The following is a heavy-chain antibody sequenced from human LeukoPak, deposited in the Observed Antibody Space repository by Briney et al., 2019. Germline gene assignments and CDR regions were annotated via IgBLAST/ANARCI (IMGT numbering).Heavy chain of an antibody. Sequence: GGSLRLSCAASGFTFDDYAMHWVRQAPGKGLEWVSGISWNSGSIGYADSVKGRFTISRDNAKNSLYLQMNSLRAEDTALYYCAKDRAYSGSYGGFDYWGQGTLVTVSS. J-gene: IGHJ4*02. V-gene: IGHV3-9*01. D-gene: IGHD1-26*01. CDR2: ISWNSGSI. CDR1: GFTFDDYA. CDR3: AKDRAYSGSYGGFDY.